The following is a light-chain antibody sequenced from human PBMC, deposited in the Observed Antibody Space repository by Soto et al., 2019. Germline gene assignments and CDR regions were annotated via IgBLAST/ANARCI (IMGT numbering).Light chain of an antibody. CDR3: QQTYSALTWT. Sequence: DIQMTQSPSSLSASVGVRVTITCRASQSITSYLNWYQQKPGKAPRLLAFAASRLQSGVPSRFSVGRSGSDFTLTISNVQPEDFATYYCQQTYSALTWTFGQGTKLEI. J-gene: IGKJ1*01. CDR1: QSITSY. CDR2: AAS. V-gene: IGKV1-39*01.